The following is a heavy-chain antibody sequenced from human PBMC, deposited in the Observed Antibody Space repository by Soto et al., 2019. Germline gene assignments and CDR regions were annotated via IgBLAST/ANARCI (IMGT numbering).Heavy chain of an antibody. V-gene: IGHV2-70*11. CDR3: ARILDSSSSLADYYDMDV. J-gene: IGHJ6*03. CDR2: IDWDDDK. D-gene: IGHD6-6*01. CDR1: GFSLSTSGMC. Sequence: SGPTLVNPTQTLTLTCTFSGFSLSTSGMCVSWIRQPPGKALEWLARIDWDDDKYYSTSLKTRLTISKDTSKNQVVLTMTNMDPVDTATYYCARILDSSSSLADYYDMDVWGKGTTVTVTS.